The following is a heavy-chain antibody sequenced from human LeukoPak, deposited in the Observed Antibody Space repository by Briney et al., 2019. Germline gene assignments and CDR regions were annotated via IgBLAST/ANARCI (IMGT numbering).Heavy chain of an antibody. J-gene: IGHJ4*02. CDR2: ISRTGNSI. D-gene: IGHD6-13*01. CDR1: GFTLSSYE. CDR3: ARGPYSSNWYVDY. Sequence: GGSLRLSCAASGFTLSSYEMNWVRLAPGKGLEWISYISRTGNSIYYADSVKGRFTISRDSAKNSLYLQMNSLRAEDTAVYYCARGPYSSNWYVDYWGQGTLVTVAP. V-gene: IGHV3-48*03.